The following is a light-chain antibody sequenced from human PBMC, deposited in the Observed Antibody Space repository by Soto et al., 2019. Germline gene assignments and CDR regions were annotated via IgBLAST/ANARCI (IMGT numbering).Light chain of an antibody. Sequence: DIQMTQSPSSLSASVGDRGSITFRASQSISSYLHWYHHNPGKAHNLLTYAATTLQSGVPSRSTGSGPGTDSTLTISSLHPEDFPTYSCQQSYSNPRTFGPGTKV. CDR1: QSISSY. V-gene: IGKV1-39*01. CDR2: AAT. J-gene: IGKJ1*01. CDR3: QQSYSNPRT.